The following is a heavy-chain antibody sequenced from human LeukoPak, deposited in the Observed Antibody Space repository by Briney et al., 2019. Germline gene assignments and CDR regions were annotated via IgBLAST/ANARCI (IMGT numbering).Heavy chain of an antibody. CDR2: IGSNGGST. CDR3: VREGVEMATISAFDI. Sequence: PGGSLRLSCSASGFTFSSYAMHWVRQAPGKGLEYVSAIGSNGGSTYYADSVKGRFTISRDNSKNTLYLQMSSLRAEDTAVYYCVREGVEMATISAFDIWGQGTMVTVSS. CDR1: GFTFSSYA. J-gene: IGHJ3*02. V-gene: IGHV3-64D*09. D-gene: IGHD5-24*01.